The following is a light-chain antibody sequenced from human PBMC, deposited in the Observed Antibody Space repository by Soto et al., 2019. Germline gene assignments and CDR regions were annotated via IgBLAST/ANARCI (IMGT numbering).Light chain of an antibody. Sequence: ELVLTQSPGTLSLSPGERATLSCRASQSVSASFLAWYQQKPGQAPRLLIYGASSWATGIPDRFSGSGSGTDFTLTISRLEPEDAAVYYCEQSGTFGQGAKLEIK. CDR2: GAS. CDR1: QSVSASF. CDR3: EQSGT. V-gene: IGKV3-20*01. J-gene: IGKJ2*01.